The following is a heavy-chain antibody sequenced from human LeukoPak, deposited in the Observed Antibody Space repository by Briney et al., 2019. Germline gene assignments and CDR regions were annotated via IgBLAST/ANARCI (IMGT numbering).Heavy chain of an antibody. D-gene: IGHD7-27*01. J-gene: IGHJ4*02. CDR3: ASNTGTVFDY. CDR1: GDFITAYY. Sequence: SETLSLTCTVSGDFITAYYWSSIRQTPGKGLERIGYVYYTGSTEYNPSLRSRVTISLEMSKHQFSLDLTSVIAADTAVYYCASNTGTVFDYWGQGALVTVSS. V-gene: IGHV4-59*01. CDR2: VYYTGST.